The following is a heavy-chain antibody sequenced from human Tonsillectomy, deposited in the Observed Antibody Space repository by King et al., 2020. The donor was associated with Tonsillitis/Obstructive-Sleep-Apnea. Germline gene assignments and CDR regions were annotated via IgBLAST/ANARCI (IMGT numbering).Heavy chain of an antibody. CDR3: GRGEYYFDS. D-gene: IGHD3-10*01. CDR2: INPKRGGT. Sequence: QLVQSGAEVKKPGASVKVSCKASGYTFTGYYIHWVRQAPGQGVEWMGWINPKRGGTNYAQKFQGWVTMTRDTSISTAYMELSRLRSDDTAVYSCGRGEYYFDSWGQGTLVTVSS. CDR1: GYTFTGYY. V-gene: IGHV1-2*04. J-gene: IGHJ4*02.